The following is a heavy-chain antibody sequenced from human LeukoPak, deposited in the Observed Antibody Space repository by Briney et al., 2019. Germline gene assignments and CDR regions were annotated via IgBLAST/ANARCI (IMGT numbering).Heavy chain of an antibody. CDR3: ARVTYYDSLYYFDY. CDR2: INWSGGST. CDR1: GFTFDDYG. Sequence: PGGSLRHSCAASGFTFDDYGLSWVRQAPGKGLEWVSGINWSGGSTGYADSVKGRFTISRDNAKNSLYLQMNSLRAEDTALYYCARVTYYDSLYYFDYWGQGTLVTVSS. V-gene: IGHV3-20*04. D-gene: IGHD5-12*01. J-gene: IGHJ4*02.